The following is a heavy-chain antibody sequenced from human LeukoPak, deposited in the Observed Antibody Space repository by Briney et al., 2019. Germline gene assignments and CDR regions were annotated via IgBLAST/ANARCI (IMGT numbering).Heavy chain of an antibody. J-gene: IGHJ4*02. Sequence: SETLSLTCTVSGYSISSGYYWGWIRQPPGKGLEWIGSIYYSGSTYYNPSLKSRVTISVDTSKNQFSLKLSSVTAADTAVYYCARVPIAVAGKGENYWGQGTLVTVSS. V-gene: IGHV4-38-2*02. CDR1: GYSISSGYY. D-gene: IGHD6-19*01. CDR3: ARVPIAVAGKGENY. CDR2: IYYSGST.